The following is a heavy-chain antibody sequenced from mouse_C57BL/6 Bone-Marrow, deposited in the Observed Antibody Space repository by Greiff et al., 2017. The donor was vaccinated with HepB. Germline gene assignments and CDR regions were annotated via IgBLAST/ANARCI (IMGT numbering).Heavy chain of an antibody. V-gene: IGHV1-74*04. Sequence: VKLQQPGAELVKPGASVKVSCKASGYTFTSYWMHWVKQRPGQGLEWIGRIHPSDSDTNYNQKFKGKATLTVDKSSSTAYMQLSSLTSEDSAVYYCATYGNYWYFDVWGTGTTVTVSS. CDR2: IHPSDSDT. D-gene: IGHD2-1*01. J-gene: IGHJ1*03. CDR1: GYTFTSYW. CDR3: ATYGNYWYFDV.